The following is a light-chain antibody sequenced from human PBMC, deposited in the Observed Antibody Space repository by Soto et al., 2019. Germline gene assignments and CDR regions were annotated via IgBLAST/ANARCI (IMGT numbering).Light chain of an antibody. CDR2: EDK. CDR1: SSDVGSYNL. CDR3: CSYSDTTSVV. V-gene: IGLV2-23*01. Sequence: QSALTQPASVSGSPGQSITISCTGSSSDVGSYNLVSWYQQHPGKAPKLMIYEDKKRPSGVSNRFSGSKSGNTASLTISGLQAEDEAVYYCCSYSDTTSVVIGGGTKVTVL. J-gene: IGLJ2*01.